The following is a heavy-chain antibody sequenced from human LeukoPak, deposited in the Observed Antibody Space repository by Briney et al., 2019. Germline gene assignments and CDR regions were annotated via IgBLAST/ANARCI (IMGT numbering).Heavy chain of an antibody. D-gene: IGHD3-10*01. Sequence: GGSLRLSCAAPGFTFSSYWMSWVRQAPGKGLEWVANIKQDGSEKYYVDSVKGRFTISRDNAKNSLYLQMNSLRAEDTAVYYCARDHYGLTSYPDPWGQGTLVTVSS. CDR1: GFTFSSYW. CDR2: IKQDGSEK. J-gene: IGHJ5*02. V-gene: IGHV3-7*01. CDR3: ARDHYGLTSYPDP.